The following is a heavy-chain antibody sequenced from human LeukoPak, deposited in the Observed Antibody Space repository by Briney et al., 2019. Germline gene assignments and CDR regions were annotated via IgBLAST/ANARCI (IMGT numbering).Heavy chain of an antibody. V-gene: IGHV4-59*01. CDR3: AREVYGSGSYYLDY. J-gene: IGHJ4*02. CDR2: IYYSGST. Sequence: SGTLSLTCTVSGGSISSYYWSWIRQPPGKGLEWIGYIYYSGSTNYNPSLKSRVTISVNTSKKQFSLKLSSVTAADTAVYYCAREVYGSGSYYLDYWGQGTLVTVSS. D-gene: IGHD3-10*01. CDR1: GGSISSYY.